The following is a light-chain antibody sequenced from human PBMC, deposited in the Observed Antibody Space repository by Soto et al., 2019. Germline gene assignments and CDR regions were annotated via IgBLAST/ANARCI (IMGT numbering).Light chain of an antibody. Sequence: QSALTQPPSASGSPGQSVAISCTGTSSDVGGYNYVSWYQQHPGKAPKLMIYEVNKRPSGVTDRFSGSKAGNAASLTVSGLEAEDEADYCSCSDAGSSNVFGTGTKLTVL. CDR1: SSDVGGYNY. J-gene: IGLJ1*01. CDR2: EVN. V-gene: IGLV2-8*01. CDR3: CSDAGSSNV.